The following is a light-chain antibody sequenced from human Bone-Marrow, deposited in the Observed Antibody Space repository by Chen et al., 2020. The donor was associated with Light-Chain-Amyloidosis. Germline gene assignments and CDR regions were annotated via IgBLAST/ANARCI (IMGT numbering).Light chain of an antibody. Sequence: DIVMTQSPDSLAVSLGERATINCKSSESLLYRSNNKNYLGWYQQKPGQSPKLLMYWASTRESGVPDRFSGRGSGTDFTLTISGLQAEDVAVYYCQQYYSTPYTFGQGTKLEIQ. CDR1: ESLLYRSNNKNY. V-gene: IGKV4-1*01. CDR3: QQYYSTPYT. CDR2: WAS. J-gene: IGKJ2*01.